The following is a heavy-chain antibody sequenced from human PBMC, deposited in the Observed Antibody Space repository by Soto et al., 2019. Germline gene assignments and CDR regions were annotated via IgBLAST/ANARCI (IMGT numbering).Heavy chain of an antibody. Sequence: SETLSLTCFVSGGYIGTFHWSWIRQSPGRGLEWIGFIYHNGDTRYNPSLQSRVTMSVDTSKNQISLNLRSVSAADTAVYYCARDALDTADMVLRTWGQGALVTVSS. J-gene: IGHJ4*01. CDR2: IYHNGDT. CDR1: GGYIGTFH. V-gene: IGHV4-59*01. CDR3: ARDALDTADMVLRT. D-gene: IGHD3-10*01.